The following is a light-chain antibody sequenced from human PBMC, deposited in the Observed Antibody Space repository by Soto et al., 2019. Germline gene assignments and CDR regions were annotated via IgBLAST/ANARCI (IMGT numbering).Light chain of an antibody. CDR1: QGIGTY. Sequence: DIPMTQSPSSLSASVGDRVTITCRASQGIGTYLNWYQQRPGKAPKLLIYAAYNLQSGVPSRFSGSGSGTDFTLTINGLQDEDFATYSCQQSYDTPRTFGPGTKVEVK. J-gene: IGKJ1*01. CDR3: QQSYDTPRT. CDR2: AAY. V-gene: IGKV1-39*01.